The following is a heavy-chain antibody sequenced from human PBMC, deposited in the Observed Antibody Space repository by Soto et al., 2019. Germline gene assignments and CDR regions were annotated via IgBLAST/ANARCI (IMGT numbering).Heavy chain of an antibody. CDR3: ARGLYRGAAGPY. V-gene: IGHV4-34*01. CDR1: GGSFSGYY. CDR2: INHSGST. J-gene: IGHJ4*02. D-gene: IGHD6-13*01. Sequence: SETLSLTCAVYGGSFSGYYWSWIRQPPGKGLEWIGEINHSGSTNYNPSLKSRVTISVDTSKNQFSLKLSSVTAADTAVYYCARGLYRGAAGPYWGQGTLVTVSS.